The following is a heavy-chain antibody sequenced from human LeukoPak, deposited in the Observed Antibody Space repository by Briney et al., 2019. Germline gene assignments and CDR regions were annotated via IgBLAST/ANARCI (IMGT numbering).Heavy chain of an antibody. V-gene: IGHV3-30-3*02. CDR3: AKPSAPSKLLWFGEGPGTYFDY. D-gene: IGHD3-10*01. Sequence: QTGRSLRLSCAASGFTFSSYAMHWVRQAPGKGLEWVAVISYDGSNKYYADSVKGRFTISRDNSKNTLYLQMNSLRAEDTAVYYCAKPSAPSKLLWFGEGPGTYFDYWGQGTLVTVSS. CDR1: GFTFSSYA. CDR2: ISYDGSNK. J-gene: IGHJ4*02.